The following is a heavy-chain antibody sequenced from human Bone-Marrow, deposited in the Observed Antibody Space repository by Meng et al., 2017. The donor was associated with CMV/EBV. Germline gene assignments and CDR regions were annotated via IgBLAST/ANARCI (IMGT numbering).Heavy chain of an antibody. V-gene: IGHV4-31*02. D-gene: IGHD2-2*01. Sequence: SCTVSGGSISSGGYYWSWIRQHPGKGLEWIGYIYYSGSTYYNPSLKSRVTISVDTSKNQFSLKLSSVTAADTAVYYCAQSAAKNWFDPWGQGTLVTVSS. CDR1: GGSISSGGYY. CDR2: IYYSGST. J-gene: IGHJ5*02. CDR3: AQSAAKNWFDP.